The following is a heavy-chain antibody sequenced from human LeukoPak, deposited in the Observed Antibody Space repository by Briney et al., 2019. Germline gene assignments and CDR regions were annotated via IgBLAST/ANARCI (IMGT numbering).Heavy chain of an antibody. Sequence: PSETLSLTCTVSGDSISSGSYYWGWIRQPPGMGLEWIGSIYRSGDTYYNPSLKGRVTISVDTSKNQFSLKLSSVTAADTAVYYCARDRDLRWFYYWGQGTLVTVPS. J-gene: IGHJ4*02. CDR1: GDSISSGSYY. CDR3: ARDRDLRWFYY. D-gene: IGHD2-21*01. V-gene: IGHV4-39*07. CDR2: IYRSGDT.